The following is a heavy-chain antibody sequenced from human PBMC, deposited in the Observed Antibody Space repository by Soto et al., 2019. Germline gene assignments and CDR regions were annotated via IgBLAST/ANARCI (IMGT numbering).Heavy chain of an antibody. CDR2: SYYSGST. Sequence: PSETLSLTCTVSGGSITNNYWSWIRQSPGKGLEWIGCSYYSGSTSYNPSLRSRVTISTDTSKTQFSLRLRSVTAADTAVYYCARRQNWNNLFDTWGQGTLVTVSS. CDR3: ARRQNWNNLFDT. D-gene: IGHD1-1*01. CDR1: GGSITNNY. V-gene: IGHV4-59*08. J-gene: IGHJ5*02.